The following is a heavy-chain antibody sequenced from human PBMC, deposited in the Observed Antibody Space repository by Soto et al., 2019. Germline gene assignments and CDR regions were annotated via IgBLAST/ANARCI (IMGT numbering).Heavy chain of an antibody. J-gene: IGHJ4*02. CDR1: GFAFSAYA. V-gene: IGHV3-23*01. CDR2: ISGSGATT. D-gene: IGHD3-16*01. Sequence: GSLRLSCAASGFAFSAYAMTWVRQAPGKGLEWVSGISGSGATTDYADSVKGRFSISRDNSKNALYLQMSSLRADDTAVYFCAKDRTLYSATPVRFAYWGQGTLVTVSS. CDR3: AKDRTLYSATPVRFAY.